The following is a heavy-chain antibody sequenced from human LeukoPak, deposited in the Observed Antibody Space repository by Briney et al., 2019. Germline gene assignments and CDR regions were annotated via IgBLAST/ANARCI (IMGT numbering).Heavy chain of an antibody. CDR3: ARSLGPAAYYGMDV. V-gene: IGHV3-30-3*01. CDR2: ISYDGSNK. J-gene: IGHJ6*02. CDR1: GFTFSSYA. D-gene: IGHD2-2*01. Sequence: GRSLRLSCAASGFTFSSYAMHWVRQAPGKGLEWVAVISYDGSNKYYADSVKGRFTISRDNSKNTLYLQINSLRAEDTAVYYCARSLGPAAYYGMDVWGQGTTVTVSS.